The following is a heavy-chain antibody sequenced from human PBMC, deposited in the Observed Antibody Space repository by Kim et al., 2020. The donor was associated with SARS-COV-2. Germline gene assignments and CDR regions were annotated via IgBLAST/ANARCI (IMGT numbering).Heavy chain of an antibody. CDR1: GYTFTSYD. CDR2: MNPNSGNT. Sequence: ASVKVSCKASGYTFTSYDINWVRQATGQGLEWMGWMNPNSGNTGYAQKFQGRVTMTRNTSISTAYMELSSLRSEDTAVYYCARGPGSDCSSTSCYGSQWLDYYYYYYGMDVWGRGTTDTVSS. D-gene: IGHD2-2*01. CDR3: ARGPGSDCSSTSCYGSQWLDYYYYYYGMDV. J-gene: IGHJ6*02. V-gene: IGHV1-8*01.